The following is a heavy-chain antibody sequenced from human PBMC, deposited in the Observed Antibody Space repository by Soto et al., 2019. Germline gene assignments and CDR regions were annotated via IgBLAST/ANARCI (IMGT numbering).Heavy chain of an antibody. Sequence: QVQLVESGGGVVQPGRSLRLSCAASGFTFSSYGMHWVRQAPGKGLEWVAVIWYDGSNKYYADSVKGRFTISRDNSKNTLYLQMNSLRAEDTAVYYCARDQSKPKQLGPLYYYYGMDVWGQGTTVTVSS. J-gene: IGHJ6*02. D-gene: IGHD5-18*01. CDR1: GFTFSSYG. CDR3: ARDQSKPKQLGPLYYYYGMDV. CDR2: IWYDGSNK. V-gene: IGHV3-33*01.